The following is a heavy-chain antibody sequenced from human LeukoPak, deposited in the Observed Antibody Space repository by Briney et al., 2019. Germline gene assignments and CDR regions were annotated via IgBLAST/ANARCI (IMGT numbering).Heavy chain of an antibody. CDR1: GYTFTSYY. CDR3: ARVGGYCSSTSCYLGWFDP. CDR2: INPSGGST. V-gene: IGHV1-46*01. Sequence: ASVKVSCKASGYTFTSYYMHWVRQAPGQGLEWMGIINPSGGSTSYAQKFQGRVTMTRDTSTSTVYMELSSLRSEDMAVYYCARVGGYCSSTSCYLGWFDPWGQGTLVTVSS. D-gene: IGHD2-2*01. J-gene: IGHJ5*02.